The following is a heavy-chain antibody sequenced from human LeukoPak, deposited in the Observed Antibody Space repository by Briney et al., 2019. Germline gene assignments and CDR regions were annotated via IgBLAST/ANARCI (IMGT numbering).Heavy chain of an antibody. V-gene: IGHV1-3*01. CDR3: ARGQRYYDFWSGYWEPYYYYGMDV. Sequence: ASVKVSCKASGYTFTSYAMHWVRQAPRQRLEWMGWINAGNGNTKYSQKFQGRVTITRDTSASTAYMELSSLRSEDTAVYYCARGQRYYDFWSGYWEPYYYYGMDVWGQGTTVTVSS. D-gene: IGHD3-3*01. CDR1: GYTFTSYA. CDR2: INAGNGNT. J-gene: IGHJ6*02.